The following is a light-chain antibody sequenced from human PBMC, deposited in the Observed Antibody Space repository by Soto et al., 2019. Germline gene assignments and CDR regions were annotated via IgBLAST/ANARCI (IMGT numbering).Light chain of an antibody. V-gene: IGKV3-15*01. CDR3: PQDKNWPPDRT. CDR2: GAS. J-gene: IGKJ1*01. CDR1: QSVGSN. Sequence: EIVMTQSPATLSVSPGERATLSCRASQSVGSNLAWYQQKPGQAPRLLIYGASTRATGIPARFSGSGSGTEFTFTISSLQSEDFANFFCPQDKNWPPDRTFRQGTKGEIK.